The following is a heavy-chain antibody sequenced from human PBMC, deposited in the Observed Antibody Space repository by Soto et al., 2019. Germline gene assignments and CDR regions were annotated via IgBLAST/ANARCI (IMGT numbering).Heavy chain of an antibody. J-gene: IGHJ6*02. CDR3: AREDDGGDRDYYGLDV. V-gene: IGHV4-30-4*08. D-gene: IGHD2-21*02. CDR1: GGSISYEYYH. Sequence: QVQLQQSGPGLVKPSQTLSLTCTVSGGSISYEYYHWTWIRQSPGKGLEWFGCIHYSGSFIYNPSFKSPVTISVDTSKNQFCLQLSSVTAADTAVYFCAREDDGGDRDYYGLDVWGQGTTVTVSS. CDR2: IHYSGSF.